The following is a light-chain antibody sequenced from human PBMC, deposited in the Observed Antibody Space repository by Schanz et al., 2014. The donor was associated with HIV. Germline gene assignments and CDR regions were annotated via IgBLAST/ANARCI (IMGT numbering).Light chain of an antibody. CDR2: DGS. V-gene: IGLV2-14*03. CDR3: ISYTSDTVL. J-gene: IGLJ2*01. CDR1: NSDVGGYNF. Sequence: QSALTQPASVSGSPGQSITISCTGTNSDVGGYNFVSWYQQHPGKAPQLMLYDGSRRPSGVSNRFSGSKSDNTASLTISGLQPEDEADYYCISYTSDTVLFGGGTKLTVL.